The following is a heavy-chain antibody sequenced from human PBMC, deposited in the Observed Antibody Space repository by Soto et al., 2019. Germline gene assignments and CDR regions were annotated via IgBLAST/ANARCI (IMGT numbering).Heavy chain of an antibody. J-gene: IGHJ4*02. V-gene: IGHV3-7*01. D-gene: IGHD3-3*01. Sequence: GGSLRLSCAASGFTFSSYWMSWVRQAPGKGLEWVANIKQDGSEKYYVDSVKGRFTISRDNAKNSLYLQMNSLRAEDTAVYYCATSQDYDFWSGYYPLIYFDYWGQGTPVTVSS. CDR2: IKQDGSEK. CDR1: GFTFSSYW. CDR3: ATSQDYDFWSGYYPLIYFDY.